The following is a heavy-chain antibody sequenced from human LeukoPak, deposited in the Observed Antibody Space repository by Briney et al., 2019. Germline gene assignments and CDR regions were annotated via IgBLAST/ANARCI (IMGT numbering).Heavy chain of an antibody. CDR1: IYTFAGYS. Sequence: ASVKVSCKASIYTFAGYSMHWVRQAPGQGLEWMGWSNPNSGGTNSAQTFPGRVTMTGDTSISKAYMELSRLTSDDTAVYYCARGRGSYSLDYWGQGTLVTVSS. CDR3: ARGRGSYSLDY. J-gene: IGHJ4*02. V-gene: IGHV1-2*02. CDR2: SNPNSGGT. D-gene: IGHD1-26*01.